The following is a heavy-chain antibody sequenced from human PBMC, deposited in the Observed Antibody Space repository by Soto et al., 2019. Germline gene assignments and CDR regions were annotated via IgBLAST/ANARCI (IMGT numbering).Heavy chain of an antibody. CDR3: ARSYYVWGGFVYYYYGMDV. Sequence: GGSLRLSCAASGFTFSDYYMSWIRQAPGKGLEWVSYISSSGSTIYYADSVKGRFTISRDNAKNSLYLQMNSLRAEDTAVYYCARSYYVWGGFVYYYYGMDVWGQGTTVTVSS. J-gene: IGHJ6*02. D-gene: IGHD3-16*01. CDR2: ISSSGSTI. V-gene: IGHV3-11*01. CDR1: GFTFSDYY.